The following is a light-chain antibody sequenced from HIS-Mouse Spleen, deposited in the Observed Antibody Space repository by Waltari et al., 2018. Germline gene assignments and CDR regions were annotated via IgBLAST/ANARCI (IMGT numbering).Light chain of an antibody. CDR3: SSYAGSNNVV. J-gene: IGLJ2*01. Sequence: QSALTQPPSASGSPGPSVTLPCTGPSSDVGGYNYVLWYQQHPGKAPKLMIYEVSKRPSGVPDRFSGSKSGNTASLTVSGLQAEDEADYYCSSYAGSNNVVFGGGTKLTVL. V-gene: IGLV2-8*01. CDR2: EVS. CDR1: SSDVGGYNY.